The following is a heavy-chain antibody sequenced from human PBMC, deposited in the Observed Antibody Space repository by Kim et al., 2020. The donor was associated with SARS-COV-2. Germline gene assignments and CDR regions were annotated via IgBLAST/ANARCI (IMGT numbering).Heavy chain of an antibody. V-gene: IGHV3-30*04. CDR2: ISYDGSNK. Sequence: GGSLRLSCAASGFTFSSYAMHWVRQAPGKGLEWVAVISYDGSNKYYADSVKGRFTISRDNSKNTLYLQMNSLRAEDTAVYYCARELTYYGMDVWGQGTTVTVCS. J-gene: IGHJ6*02. CDR3: ARELTYYGMDV. CDR1: GFTFSSYA. D-gene: IGHD7-27*01.